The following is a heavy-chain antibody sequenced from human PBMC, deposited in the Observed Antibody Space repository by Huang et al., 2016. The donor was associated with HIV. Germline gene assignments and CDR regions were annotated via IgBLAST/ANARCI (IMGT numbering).Heavy chain of an antibody. CDR2: ISGDNVST. CDR1: GYKFQIYE. Sequence: QIHLVQSGPEVKQPGASVKVSCKASGYKFQIYEITGVGQTPGQGLEWRGWISGDNVSTRFAQKLQDRLTMTKDVSTSTAYLELRSLRLDDTAVYYCARTKGEFDFWGQGALVTVSS. CDR3: ARTKGEFDF. D-gene: IGHD3-16*01. J-gene: IGHJ4*02. V-gene: IGHV1-18*04.